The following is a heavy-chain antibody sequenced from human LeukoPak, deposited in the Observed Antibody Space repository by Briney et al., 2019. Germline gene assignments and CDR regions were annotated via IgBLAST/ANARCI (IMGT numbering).Heavy chain of an antibody. CDR3: ASSNPAYDYVWGSYRYPPDY. D-gene: IGHD3-16*02. V-gene: IGHV3-21*01. Sequence: GGSLRLSCAASGFTFSSYSMNWVRQAPGKGLEWVSSISSSSSYIYYADSVKGRFTISRDNAKNSLYLQMNSLRAEDTAVYYCASSNPAYDYVWGSYRYPPDYWGQGTLVTVSS. CDR2: ISSSSSYI. CDR1: GFTFSSYS. J-gene: IGHJ4*02.